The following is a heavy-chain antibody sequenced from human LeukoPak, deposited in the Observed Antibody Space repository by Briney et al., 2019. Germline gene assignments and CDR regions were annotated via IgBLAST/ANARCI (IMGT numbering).Heavy chain of an antibody. CDR3: ARKKRRSMVYADY. CDR1: GGSFSGYY. CDR2: INHSGST. D-gene: IGHD2-8*01. Sequence: SETLSLTCAVYGGSFSGYYWSWIRQPPGKGLEWIGEINHSGSTNYNPSLRSRVTISVDTSKNQFSLKLSSVTAADTAVYYCARKKRRSMVYADYWGQGTLVTVSS. V-gene: IGHV4-34*01. J-gene: IGHJ4*02.